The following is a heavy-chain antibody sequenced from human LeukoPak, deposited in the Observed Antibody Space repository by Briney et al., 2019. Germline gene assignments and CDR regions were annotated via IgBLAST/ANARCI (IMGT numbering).Heavy chain of an antibody. D-gene: IGHD4-11*01. CDR1: GGSFRDYD. CDR3: ARHFAYSTYDPI. J-gene: IGHJ3*02. Sequence: PSETLSLTCAVYGGSFRDYDWSWIRQPPGKGLEWIGEINHSGSTNHNPSLKSRVTISVDTSKNQFSLKLSSVTAADTAVYYCARHFAYSTYDPIWGQGTMVTVSS. CDR2: INHSGST. V-gene: IGHV4-34*01.